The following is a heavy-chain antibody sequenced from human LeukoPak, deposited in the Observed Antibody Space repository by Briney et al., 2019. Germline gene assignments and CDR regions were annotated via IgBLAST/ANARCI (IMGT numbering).Heavy chain of an antibody. Sequence: SETLSLTCTVSGGSISSSSYYWGWIRQPPGKGLEWIGEINHSGSTNYNPSLKSRVTISVDTSKNQFSLKLSSVTAADTAVYYCARPFGVVIIDAFDIWGQGTMVTVSS. CDR3: ARPFGVVIIDAFDI. J-gene: IGHJ3*02. CDR2: INHSGST. CDR1: GGSISSSSYY. D-gene: IGHD3-3*01. V-gene: IGHV4-39*07.